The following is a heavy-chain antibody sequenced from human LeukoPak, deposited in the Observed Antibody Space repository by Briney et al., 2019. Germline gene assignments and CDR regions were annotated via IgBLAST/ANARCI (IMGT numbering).Heavy chain of an antibody. CDR2: ISGSGGST. V-gene: IGHV3-23*01. D-gene: IGHD3-10*01. CDR3: AKEQGWFGECSTY. Sequence: GGSLRLSCAASGFTFSNYAMSWVRQAPGKGLEWVSAISGSGGSTYYADSVKGRFTISRDNSKNTLYLQMDSLRADDTALYYCAKEQGWFGECSTYWGQGTLVTVSP. J-gene: IGHJ4*02. CDR1: GFTFSNYA.